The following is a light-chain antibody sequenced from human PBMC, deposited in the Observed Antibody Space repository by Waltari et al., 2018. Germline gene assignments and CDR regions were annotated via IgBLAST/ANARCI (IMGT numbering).Light chain of an antibody. CDR1: KLGDKY. CDR2: QDT. V-gene: IGLV3-1*01. CDR3: QTWDSNTVV. Sequence: SYDLTQPPSVSASPGQTASIPCFGTKLGDKYVSWYQQKPGQAPVLVIYQDTKRPSVIPERFSASNSGNTATLTVSETQAVDEASYYCQTWDSNTVVFGGGTTLTVL. J-gene: IGLJ2*01.